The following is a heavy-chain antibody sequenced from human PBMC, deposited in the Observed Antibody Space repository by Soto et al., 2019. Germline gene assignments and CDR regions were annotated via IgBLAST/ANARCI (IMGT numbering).Heavy chain of an antibody. CDR1: GFTLSAYW. CDR2: ISDDGSTA. J-gene: IGHJ4*02. CDR3: ARGPRVSSTGTGAH. V-gene: IGHV3-74*01. D-gene: IGHD1-1*01. Sequence: GTLSLSCSVSGFTLSAYWMHWVRQVPGKGLTWVSRISDDGSTATYADSVKGRFVISRDNAKNSLYLEMNTLRADDSGLYYCARGPRVSSTGTGAHWGRGTLVTVSS.